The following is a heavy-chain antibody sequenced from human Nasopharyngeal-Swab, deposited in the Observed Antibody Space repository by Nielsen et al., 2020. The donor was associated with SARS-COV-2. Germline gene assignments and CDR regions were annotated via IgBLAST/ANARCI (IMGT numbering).Heavy chain of an antibody. D-gene: IGHD1-7*01. CDR3: ARLITGTKNAFDI. CDR2: IYPGDSDT. CDR1: GYSFTSYW. J-gene: IGHJ3*02. Sequence: KVSCKGSGYSFTSYWIGWVRQMPGKGLEWMGIIYPGDSDTRYSPSFQGQVTISADKSISTAYLQWSSLKASDTAMHYCARLITGTKNAFDIWGQGTMVTVSS. V-gene: IGHV5-51*01.